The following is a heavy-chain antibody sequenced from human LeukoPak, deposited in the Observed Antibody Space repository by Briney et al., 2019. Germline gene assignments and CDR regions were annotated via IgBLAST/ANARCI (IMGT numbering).Heavy chain of an antibody. CDR1: GGTFSSYA. D-gene: IGHD1-26*01. Sequence: SVKVSCKASGGTFSSYAISWVRQAPGQGLEWMGRIIPIFGTANYAQKFQGRVTITTDESTSTAYMELSSLRSEDTAVHYCSRVSGSYSGAFDIWGQGTMVTVSS. CDR3: SRVSGSYSGAFDI. V-gene: IGHV1-69*05. J-gene: IGHJ3*02. CDR2: IIPIFGTA.